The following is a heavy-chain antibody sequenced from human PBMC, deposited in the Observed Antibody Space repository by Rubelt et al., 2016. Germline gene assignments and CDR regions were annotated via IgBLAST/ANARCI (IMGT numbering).Heavy chain of an antibody. CDR2: INAGYGDT. Sequence: PGDSVKVSCKASGYTFSSYAIHWVRQAPGQRLEWMGWINAGYGDTRYSPNFQGRLTITRDTSATTAYMELSSLRSEDTAVYYCARVEYYYDSSGYSDYWGQGTLVTVSS. J-gene: IGHJ4*02. CDR1: GYTFSSYA. D-gene: IGHD3-22*01. CDR3: ARVEYYYDSSGYSDY. V-gene: IGHV1-3*01.